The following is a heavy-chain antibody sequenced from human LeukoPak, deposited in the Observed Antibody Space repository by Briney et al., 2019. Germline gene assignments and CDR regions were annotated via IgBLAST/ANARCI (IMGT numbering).Heavy chain of an antibody. D-gene: IGHD3-16*01. Sequence: ASVKVSCKASGYTFTSCYMHWVRHAPGQGLEWMGIINPSGGSTSYAQKFQGRVTMTRDTSTSTVYMEFSSLLSGETAADTGVKYFRRDCDSAKEHWFDPWGQGSLVTVSS. J-gene: IGHJ5*02. CDR3: VKYFRRDCDSAKEHWFDP. CDR1: GYTFTSCY. CDR2: INPSGGST. V-gene: IGHV1-46*01.